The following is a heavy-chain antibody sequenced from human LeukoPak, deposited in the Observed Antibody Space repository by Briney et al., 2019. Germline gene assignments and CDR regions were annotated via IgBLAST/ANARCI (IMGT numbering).Heavy chain of an antibody. CDR1: GGSISSYY. CDR3: ARERFRFLKAGAFDI. V-gene: IGHV4-34*01. CDR2: INHSGST. J-gene: IGHJ3*02. Sequence: SGPGLVKPSETLSLTCSVSGGSISSYYWSWIRQPPGKGLEWIGEINHSGSTNYNPSLKSRVTISVDTSKNQFSLKLSSVTAADTAVYYCARERFRFLKAGAFDIWGQGTMVTVSS. D-gene: IGHD3-3*01.